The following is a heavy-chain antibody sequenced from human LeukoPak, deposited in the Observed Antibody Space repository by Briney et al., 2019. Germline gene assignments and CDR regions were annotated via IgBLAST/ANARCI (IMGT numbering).Heavy chain of an antibody. CDR2: IYSGGST. V-gene: IGHV3-66*01. CDR1: GFTVSSNY. CDR3: ARDRGLLWFGELYY. Sequence: PGGSLRLSCAASGFTVSSNYMSWVRQAPGKGLEWVSVIYSGGSTYYADSVKGRFTISRDNSKNTLYLQMNSLRAEDTAVYYCARDRGLLWFGELYYWGQGTLVTVSS. D-gene: IGHD3-10*01. J-gene: IGHJ4*02.